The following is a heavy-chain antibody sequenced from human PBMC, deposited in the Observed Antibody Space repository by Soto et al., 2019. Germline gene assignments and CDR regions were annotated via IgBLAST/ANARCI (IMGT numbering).Heavy chain of an antibody. V-gene: IGHV3-30*18. J-gene: IGHJ6*02. CDR2: ISYDGSNK. CDR1: GFTFSSYG. CDR3: AKDLGSSSWRYYYYYGMDV. D-gene: IGHD6-6*01. Sequence: LRLSCAASGFTFSSYGMHWVRQAPGKGLEWVAVISYDGSNKYYADSVKGRFTISRDNSKNTLYLQMNSLRAEDTAVYYCAKDLGSSSWRYYYYYGMDVWGQGTTVTVSS.